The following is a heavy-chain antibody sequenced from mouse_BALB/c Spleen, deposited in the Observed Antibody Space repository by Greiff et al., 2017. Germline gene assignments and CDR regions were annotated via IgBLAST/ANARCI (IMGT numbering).Heavy chain of an antibody. CDR2: IRNKANGYTT. CDR1: GFTFTDYY. V-gene: IGHV7-3*02. D-gene: IGHD1-1*01. Sequence: EVQGVESGGGLVQPGGSLRLSCATSGFTFTDYYMSWVRQPPGKALEWLGFIRNKANGYTTEYSASVKGRFTISRDNSQSILYLQMNTLRAEDSATYYCARDMDYYGIHYAMDYWGQGTSVTVSS. J-gene: IGHJ4*01. CDR3: ARDMDYYGIHYAMDY.